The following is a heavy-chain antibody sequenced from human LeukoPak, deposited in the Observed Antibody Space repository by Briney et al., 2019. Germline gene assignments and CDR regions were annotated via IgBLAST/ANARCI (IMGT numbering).Heavy chain of an antibody. CDR3: ARPILPFLGPMDV. D-gene: IGHD3-3*01. J-gene: IGHJ6*03. CDR2: ISSSGSTI. Sequence: GGSLRLSCAASGFTFSDYYMSWIRQAPGKGLEGVSYISSSGSTIYYADSVKGRFTITRDNAKNSLYLQMNSLRAEDTAVYYCARPILPFLGPMDVWGKGTTVTVSS. CDR1: GFTFSDYY. V-gene: IGHV3-11*04.